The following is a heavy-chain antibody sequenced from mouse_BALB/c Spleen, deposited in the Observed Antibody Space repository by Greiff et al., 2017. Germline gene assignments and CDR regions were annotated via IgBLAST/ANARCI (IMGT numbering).Heavy chain of an antibody. V-gene: IGHV3-2*02. CDR2: ISYSGST. D-gene: IGHD1-1*01. CDR3: ARGYYYGSPHYWYFDV. J-gene: IGHJ1*01. CDR1: GYSITSDYA. Sequence: VQLQQSGPGLVKPSQSLSLTCTVTGYSITSDYAWNWIRQFPGNKLEWMGYISYSGSTSYNPSLKSRISITRDTSKNQFFLQLNSVTTEDTATYYCARGYYYGSPHYWYFDVWGAGTTVTVSS.